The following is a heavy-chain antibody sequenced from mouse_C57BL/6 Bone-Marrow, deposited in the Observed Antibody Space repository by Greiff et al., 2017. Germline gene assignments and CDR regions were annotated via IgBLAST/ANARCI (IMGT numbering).Heavy chain of an antibody. V-gene: IGHV1-26*01. CDR2: INPNNGGT. D-gene: IGHD1-1*01. CDR1: GYTFTDYY. J-gene: IGHJ2*01. Sequence: VQLQQSGPELVKPGASVKISCKASGYTFTDYYMNWVKQSHGKSLEWIGDINPNNGGTSYNQKFKGKATLTVDKSSSTAYMELRSLTSEDSAVYYCAGDYYGSSYGYWGQGTTRTVSS. CDR3: AGDYYGSSYGY.